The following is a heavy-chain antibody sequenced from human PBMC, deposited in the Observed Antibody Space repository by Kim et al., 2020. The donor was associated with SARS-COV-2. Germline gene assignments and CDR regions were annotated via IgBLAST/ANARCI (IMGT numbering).Heavy chain of an antibody. J-gene: IGHJ4*02. CDR3: ARDSGGSGSYYPLPLDY. Sequence: GGSLRLSCAASGFTVSSNYMSWVRQAPGKGLEWVSVIYSGGSTYYADSVKGRFTISRDNSKNTLYLQMNSLRAEDTAVYYCARDSGGSGSYYPLPLDYWGQGTLVTVSS. CDR2: IYSGGST. V-gene: IGHV3-66*01. D-gene: IGHD3-10*01. CDR1: GFTVSSNY.